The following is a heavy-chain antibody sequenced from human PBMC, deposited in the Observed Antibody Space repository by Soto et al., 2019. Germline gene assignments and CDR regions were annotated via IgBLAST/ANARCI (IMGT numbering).Heavy chain of an antibody. CDR2: ISYDGSNK. V-gene: IGHV3-30-3*01. D-gene: IGHD3-3*01. CDR3: AREAWELSIFGVVIKGYGMDV. CDR1: GFTFSSYA. Sequence: QVQLVESGGGVVQPGRSLRLSCAASGFTFSSYAMHWVRQAPGKGLEWVAVISYDGSNKYYADSVKGRFTISRDNSKNXLXLXMNSLRAEDTAVYYCAREAWELSIFGVVIKGYGMDVWGQGTTVTVSS. J-gene: IGHJ6*02.